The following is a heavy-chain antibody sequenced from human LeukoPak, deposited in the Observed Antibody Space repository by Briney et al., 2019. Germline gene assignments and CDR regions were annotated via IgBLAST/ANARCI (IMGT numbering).Heavy chain of an antibody. Sequence: PGGSLRLSCAASGFTFSSYAMHWVRQAPGKGLEWVAVISYDGSNKFYADSVKGRFTISRDNSKNTLYLQMNSLRAEDTAVYYCARESYGDYAAFDIWGQGTMVTVSS. D-gene: IGHD4-17*01. J-gene: IGHJ3*02. CDR2: ISYDGSNK. V-gene: IGHV3-30*04. CDR1: GFTFSSYA. CDR3: ARESYGDYAAFDI.